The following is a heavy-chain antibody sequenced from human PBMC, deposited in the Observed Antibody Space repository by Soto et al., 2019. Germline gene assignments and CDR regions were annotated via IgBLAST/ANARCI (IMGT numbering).Heavy chain of an antibody. CDR1: GYSFTSHW. D-gene: IGHD2-15*01. J-gene: IGHJ6*02. V-gene: IGHV5-51*01. Sequence: RGESLKISCKGSGYSFTSHWIGWVRQMPGKGLEWMGIIFPGDSDTRYSPSFQGQVTISADKSISTAYLQWSSLKASDTAMYYCARGAYCSGGSCYYYGMDVWGQGTTVTVSS. CDR2: IFPGDSDT. CDR3: ARGAYCSGGSCYYYGMDV.